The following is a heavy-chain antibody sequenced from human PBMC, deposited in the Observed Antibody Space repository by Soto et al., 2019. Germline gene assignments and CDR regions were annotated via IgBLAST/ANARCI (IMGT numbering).Heavy chain of an antibody. CDR3: ERHSTAYYYYYGIDV. D-gene: IGHD4-17*01. CDR2: IYPGDSDT. J-gene: IGHJ6*02. CDR1: GYSFTSYG. Sequence: PWESLKISCQRSGYSFTSYGIGWVRQMPGKGLEWMGIIYPGDSDTRYSPSFQGQVTISADKSISTAYLQWSSLKASDTAMYYCERHSTAYYYYYGIDVCGQGTTVTVSS. V-gene: IGHV5-51*01.